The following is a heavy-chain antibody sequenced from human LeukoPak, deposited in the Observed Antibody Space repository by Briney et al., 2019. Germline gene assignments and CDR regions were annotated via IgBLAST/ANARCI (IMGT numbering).Heavy chain of an antibody. V-gene: IGHV3-23*01. CDR1: GFTFSSYA. CDR2: ISGSGGST. Sequence: PGGSLRLSCAASGFTFSSYAMSWVRQAPGKGLEWVSAISGSGGSTYYADSVKGRFTISRDNSKNTLYLQMNSLRAEDTAVYYCAKDPGIAARREYYFDYWGQGTLVTLSS. D-gene: IGHD6-6*01. CDR3: AKDPGIAARREYYFDY. J-gene: IGHJ4*02.